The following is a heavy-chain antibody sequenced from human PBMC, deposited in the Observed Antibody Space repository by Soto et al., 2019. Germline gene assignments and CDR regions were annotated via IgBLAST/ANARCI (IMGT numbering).Heavy chain of an antibody. CDR1: GYTFTSYG. CDR2: ISAYNGNT. CDR3: ARWGIVGATTPVGWFDP. J-gene: IGHJ5*02. Sequence: GASVKVSCKVSGYTFTSYGISWVRQAPGQGLEWMGWISAYNGNTNYAQKLQGRVTMTTDTSTSTAYMELRSLRSDDTAVYYCARWGIVGATTPVGWFDPWGQGTLVTVSS. V-gene: IGHV1-18*01. D-gene: IGHD1-26*01.